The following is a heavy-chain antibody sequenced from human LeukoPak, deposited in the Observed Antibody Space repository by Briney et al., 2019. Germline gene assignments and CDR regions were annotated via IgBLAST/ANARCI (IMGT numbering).Heavy chain of an antibody. CDR1: GGSFSGYY. V-gene: IGHV4-34*01. CDR2: INDRGRT. D-gene: IGHD4-17*01. CDR3: ARYDYGDYDYYGMDV. Sequence: SETLSLTCAVYGGSFSGYYWSWIRQPPGKGLEWIGEINDRGRTNYKASLKSRVTILVDTSKNQFSLKLSSVTAADTAVYYCARYDYGDYDYYGMDVWGQGTTVTVSS. J-gene: IGHJ6*02.